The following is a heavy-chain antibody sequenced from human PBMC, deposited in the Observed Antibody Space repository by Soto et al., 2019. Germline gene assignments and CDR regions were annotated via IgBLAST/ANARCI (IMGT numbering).Heavy chain of an antibody. CDR2: IYLDDCDT. D-gene: IGHD2-21*02. Sequence: EVELVQSGAEVKKPRESLKISCKGSGSSFTNSWIGWVRQMPGKGLGWMGAIYLDDCDTRYSPSFRGQVTISADKSIKTAYRQSRSLEASDTAMYYCARPSRFCNGDCHGGFDYWGQGTLVPVSS. CDR3: ARPSRFCNGDCHGGFDY. J-gene: IGHJ4*02. CDR1: GSSFTNSW. V-gene: IGHV5-51*03.